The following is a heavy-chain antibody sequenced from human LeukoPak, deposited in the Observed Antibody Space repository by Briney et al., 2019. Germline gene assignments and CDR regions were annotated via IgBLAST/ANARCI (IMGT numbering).Heavy chain of an antibody. D-gene: IGHD3-22*01. Sequence: GRSLRLSCAASGFILSNYGMHWVRQAPDNGLEWVAVISYDGSNKYYADSVKGRFTISRDNSKNTLYLQMNSLRAENTAVYYCAKDPGGSSGYPDAFDIWGQGTMVTVSS. V-gene: IGHV3-30*18. CDR3: AKDPGGSSGYPDAFDI. CDR1: GFILSNYG. CDR2: ISYDGSNK. J-gene: IGHJ3*02.